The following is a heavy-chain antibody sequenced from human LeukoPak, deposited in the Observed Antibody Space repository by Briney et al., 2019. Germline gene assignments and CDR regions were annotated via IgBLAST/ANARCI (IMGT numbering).Heavy chain of an antibody. D-gene: IGHD3-22*01. CDR2: INPNSGGT. V-gene: IGHV1-2*02. J-gene: IGHJ4*02. CDR1: GYTFTGYY. Sequence: ASVKVSCKPSGYTFTGYYMHWERQAPRQGLNWMGWINPNSGGTNYAQKFQGRVTMTRDTSISAAYMELSRLRSDDTALYYCARVPPYYYDSSGYYHLDYWGQGTLVTVSS. CDR3: ARVPPYYYDSSGYYHLDY.